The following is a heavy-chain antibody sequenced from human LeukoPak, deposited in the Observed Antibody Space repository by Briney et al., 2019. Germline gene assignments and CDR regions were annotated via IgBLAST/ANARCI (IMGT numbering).Heavy chain of an antibody. D-gene: IGHD3-3*01. CDR3: ARDRMEYYFDY. V-gene: IGHV1-2*02. CDR2: INPNSGDT. CDR1: GYTFTGYY. Sequence: ASVKVSCKASGYTFTGYYMHWVRQAPGQGLEWMGWINPNSGDTNYAQKFQGRVTMTRDASISTAYMELSRLRSDDTAVYYCARDRMEYYFDYWGQGTLVTVSS. J-gene: IGHJ4*02.